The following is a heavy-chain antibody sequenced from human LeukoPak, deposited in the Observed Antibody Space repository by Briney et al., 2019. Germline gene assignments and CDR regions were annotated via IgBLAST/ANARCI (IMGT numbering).Heavy chain of an antibody. CDR2: IIPIFGTA. CDR1: GYTFTSYA. J-gene: IGHJ4*02. D-gene: IGHD3-3*01. V-gene: IGHV1-69*13. CDR3: AREGPYDFWSGPRY. Sequence: ASVKVSCKASGYTFTSYAISWVRQAPGQGLEWMGGIIPIFGTANYAQKFQGRVTITADESTSTAYMELSSLRSEDTAVYYCAREGPYDFWSGPRYWGQGTLVTVSS.